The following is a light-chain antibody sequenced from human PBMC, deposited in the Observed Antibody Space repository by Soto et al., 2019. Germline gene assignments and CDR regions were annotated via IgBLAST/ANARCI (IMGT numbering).Light chain of an antibody. Sequence: QSVLTQPASVSESPGQSVTISCTGASGDVANYNYVSWYQQHPDKPPKLIIYDVMNRPSGVSYRFSGSKSGNTASLTISGLLAEDEADYYCSSYTSSSVVVFGGGTQLTVL. CDR1: SGDVANYNY. CDR3: SSYTSSSVVV. J-gene: IGLJ2*01. CDR2: DVM. V-gene: IGLV2-14*01.